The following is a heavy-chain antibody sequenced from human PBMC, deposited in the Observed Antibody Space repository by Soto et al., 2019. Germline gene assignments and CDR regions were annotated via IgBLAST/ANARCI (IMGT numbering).Heavy chain of an antibody. J-gene: IGHJ4*02. CDR3: ARDLLDTAMEGSNGY. CDR1: GYTFTSYG. D-gene: IGHD5-18*01. CDR2: ISAYNGNT. Sequence: QVQLVQSGAEVKKPGASVKVSCKASGYTFTSYGISWVRQAPGQGLEWMGWISAYNGNTNYAQKLHGRVTINTDTSTSTAYTELRSPRSDDTAVYYCARDLLDTAMEGSNGYWGQGTLVTVSS. V-gene: IGHV1-18*01.